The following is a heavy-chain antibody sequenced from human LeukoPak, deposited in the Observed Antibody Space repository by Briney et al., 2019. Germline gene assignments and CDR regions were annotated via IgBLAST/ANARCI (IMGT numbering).Heavy chain of an antibody. CDR3: AKTTSGDYEFDC. CDR1: GFTFSSYW. Sequence: PGGSLRLSCAASGFTFSSYWMSWVRQAPGKGLEWVSHIDVSGDNTYYADSVKGRFTISRDNSKNTLYLQMNCLRAEDTALYYCAKTTSGDYEFDCWGQGTLVTVSS. CDR2: IDVSGDNT. J-gene: IGHJ4*02. V-gene: IGHV3-23*01. D-gene: IGHD4-17*01.